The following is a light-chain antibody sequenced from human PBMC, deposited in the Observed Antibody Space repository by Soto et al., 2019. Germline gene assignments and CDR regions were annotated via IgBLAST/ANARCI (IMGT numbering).Light chain of an antibody. Sequence: EIVMTQSPATLSVSPGERATLSCRASQSVSSNLAWYQQKPGQAPRLLIYGASTRATGIPARFSGSGSGTEFTLTICSLHSEDFAVYYCQQYNNWPLYTFGQGTKLEIK. CDR2: GAS. J-gene: IGKJ2*01. V-gene: IGKV3-15*01. CDR1: QSVSSN. CDR3: QQYNNWPLYT.